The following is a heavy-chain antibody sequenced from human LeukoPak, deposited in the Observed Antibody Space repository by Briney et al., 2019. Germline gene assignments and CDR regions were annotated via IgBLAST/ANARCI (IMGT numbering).Heavy chain of an antibody. Sequence: SETLSLTCTVSGYSISSGYYWGWIRQPPGKGLEWIGSIYHSGSTYYNPSLKSRVTISVDTSKNQFSLKLSSVTAADTAVYYCARGGGIRITMIVVWGQGTLVTVSS. V-gene: IGHV4-38-2*02. CDR1: GYSISSGYY. CDR2: IYHSGST. J-gene: IGHJ4*02. D-gene: IGHD3-22*01. CDR3: ARGGGIRITMIVV.